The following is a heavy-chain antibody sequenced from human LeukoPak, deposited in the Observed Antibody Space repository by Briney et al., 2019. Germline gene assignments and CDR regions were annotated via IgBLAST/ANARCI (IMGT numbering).Heavy chain of an antibody. CDR2: INHSGST. V-gene: IGHV4-39*07. J-gene: IGHJ4*02. Sequence: SETLSLTCTVSGGSISSSSYYWGWIRQPPGKGLEWIGEINHSGSTYYNPSLKSRVTISVDRSKNQFSLKLTSVTAADTAVYYCARRFITSGSYYFDFWGQGTLVTVSS. D-gene: IGHD3-10*01. CDR1: GGSISSSSYY. CDR3: ARRFITSGSYYFDF.